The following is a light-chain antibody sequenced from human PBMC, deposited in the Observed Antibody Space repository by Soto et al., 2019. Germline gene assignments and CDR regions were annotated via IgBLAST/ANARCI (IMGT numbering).Light chain of an antibody. J-gene: IGLJ2*01. CDR2: VNN. CDR3: HSYDSSLSGVV. Sequence: QAVVTQPSSVSGAPGQRVTISCTGSSSNIGAGYDVHWYQRLPGTAPKLLIYVNNNRPSGVPDRFSGSKSGTSASLAISGLQAEDEADYYCHSYDSSLSGVVFGGGTKLTVL. V-gene: IGLV1-40*01. CDR1: SSNIGAGYD.